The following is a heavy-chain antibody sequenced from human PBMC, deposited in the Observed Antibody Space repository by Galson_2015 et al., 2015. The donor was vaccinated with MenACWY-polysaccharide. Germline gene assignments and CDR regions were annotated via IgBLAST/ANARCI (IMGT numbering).Heavy chain of an antibody. CDR3: ARAPTPYCSSTSCFNKYAFDI. D-gene: IGHD2-2*01. V-gene: IGHV4-39*01. J-gene: IGHJ3*02. Sequence: SEPLSLTCPVSSGSISSRGHHWGWLRQPPGKGLEWIGIVYYSGNTYYNPSLESRITISVDTSKNQFSLKLNSVTAADTALYYCARAPTPYCSSTSCFNKYAFDIWGQGTMVTVSS. CDR2: VYYSGNT. CDR1: SGSISSRGHH.